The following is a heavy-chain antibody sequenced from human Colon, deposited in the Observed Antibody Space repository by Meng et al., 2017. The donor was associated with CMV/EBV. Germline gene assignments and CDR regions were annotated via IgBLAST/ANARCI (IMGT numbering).Heavy chain of an antibody. D-gene: IGHD4-11*01. V-gene: IGHV3-21*04. Sequence: GESLKISCAASGFTFSSYSMNWVRQAPGKGLEWVSSISSSSSYIYYADSVKGRFTISRDNSKNTLYLQMSSLRAEDTAVYYCAKGTTLTTLDYWGQGTLVTVSS. J-gene: IGHJ4*02. CDR3: AKGTTLTTLDY. CDR2: ISSSSSYI. CDR1: GFTFSSYS.